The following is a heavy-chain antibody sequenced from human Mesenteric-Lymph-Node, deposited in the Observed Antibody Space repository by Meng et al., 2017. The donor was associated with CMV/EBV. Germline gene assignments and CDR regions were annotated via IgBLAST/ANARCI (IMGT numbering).Heavy chain of an antibody. CDR1: GFTFSPYW. D-gene: IGHD3-9*01. Sequence: GESLKISCAASGFTFSPYWMHWVRQAPGKGLVWVSRISDDGTDITYADSVRGRFTISRDNAKSTLYLQMNSLRAEDTAVYYCARGRVRYNWFDPWGQGTLVTVSS. CDR2: ISDDGTDI. J-gene: IGHJ5*02. CDR3: ARGRVRYNWFDP. V-gene: IGHV3-74*01.